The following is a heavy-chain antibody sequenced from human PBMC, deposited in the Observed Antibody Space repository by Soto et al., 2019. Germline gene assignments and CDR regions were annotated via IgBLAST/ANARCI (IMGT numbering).Heavy chain of an antibody. J-gene: IGHJ6*01. Sequence: GGSLRLSCEASGFIFSTYSITWVRQVPWKGLEWVAAVSPSGDSTYYADSLKGRLTISRDNSKNTVFLQMNSLSADDTGLYYCVKEPDVWGQGISVHVSS. V-gene: IGHV3-23*01. CDR3: VKEPDV. CDR2: VSPSGDST. CDR1: GFIFSTYS.